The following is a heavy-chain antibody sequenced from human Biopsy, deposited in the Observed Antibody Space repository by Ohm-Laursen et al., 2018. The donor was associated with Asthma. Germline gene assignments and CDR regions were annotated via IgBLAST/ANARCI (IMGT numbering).Heavy chain of an antibody. D-gene: IGHD3-3*02. CDR1: GYTFNSAG. V-gene: IGHV1-18*01. CDR3: ARPSPNRDILYYYYHMDV. J-gene: IGHJ6*02. CDR2: ISVYNGNT. Sequence: GASVKVSCKTSGYTFNSAGITWVRQAPGQGLEWMGWISVYNGNTKVAQKLQDRVTMITDTSTSTAYMELRSLRSDDTAVYYCARPSPNRDILYYYYHMDVWGQGTTVIVSS.